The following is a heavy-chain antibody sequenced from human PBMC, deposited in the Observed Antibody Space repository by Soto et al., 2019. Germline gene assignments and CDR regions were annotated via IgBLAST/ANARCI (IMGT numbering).Heavy chain of an antibody. V-gene: IGHV3-53*01. J-gene: IGHJ6*02. Sequence: GSLRLSCAASGFTVSSNYMSWVRQAPGKGLEWVSVIYSGGSTYYADSVKGRFTTSRGNSKNTLYLQMNSLRAEDTAVYYCASISPYYGMDVWGQGTTVTVSS. D-gene: IGHD1-20*01. CDR1: GFTVSSNY. CDR3: ASISPYYGMDV. CDR2: IYSGGST.